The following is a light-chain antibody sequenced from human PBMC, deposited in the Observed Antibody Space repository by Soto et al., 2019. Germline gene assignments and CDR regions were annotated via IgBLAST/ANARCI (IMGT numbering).Light chain of an antibody. J-gene: IGKJ1*01. CDR2: KAS. CDR1: QSISIW. CDR3: QQYDDYSPT. V-gene: IGKV1-5*03. Sequence: DIQMTQFPSTLSASVGDRVTITCRASQSISIWLAWYQQKPAKVPKLLIYKASTLESGVPSRFSASGSGTEFTLTISSLQPDDFATYYCQQYDDYSPTFGQGTRVEI.